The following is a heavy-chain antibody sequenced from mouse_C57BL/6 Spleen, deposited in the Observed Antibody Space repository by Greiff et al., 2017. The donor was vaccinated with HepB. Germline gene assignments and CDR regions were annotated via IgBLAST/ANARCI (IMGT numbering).Heavy chain of an antibody. CDR1: GYAFSSSW. Sequence: VQLQQSGPELVKPGASVKISCKASGYAFSSSWMNWVKQRPGKGLEWIGRIYPGDGDTNYNGKFKGKATLTADKSSSTAYMQLSSLTSGDSAVYFCAREGMGSSFWFAYWGQGTLVTVSA. D-gene: IGHD1-1*01. J-gene: IGHJ3*01. V-gene: IGHV1-82*01. CDR2: IYPGDGDT. CDR3: AREGMGSSFWFAY.